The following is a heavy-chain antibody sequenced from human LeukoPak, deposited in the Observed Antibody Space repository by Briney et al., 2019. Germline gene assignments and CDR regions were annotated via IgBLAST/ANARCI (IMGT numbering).Heavy chain of an antibody. J-gene: IGHJ4*02. Sequence: GGSLRLSCAASGFTFSSYWMSWVRQAPGKGLEWVANIKQDGSEKYYVDSVNGRFTISRDNAKNSLYLQMNSLRAEDTAVYYCARGVGVNYYDSRYFDYWGQGTLVTVSS. CDR1: GFTFSSYW. D-gene: IGHD3-22*01. CDR3: ARGVGVNYYDSRYFDY. V-gene: IGHV3-7*03. CDR2: IKQDGSEK.